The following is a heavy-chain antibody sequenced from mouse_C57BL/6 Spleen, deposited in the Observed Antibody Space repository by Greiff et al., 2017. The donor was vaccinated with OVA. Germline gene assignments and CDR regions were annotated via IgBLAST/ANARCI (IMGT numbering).Heavy chain of an antibody. V-gene: IGHV5-9*01. CDR1: GFTFSSYT. CDR3: ARHGDYYGSSYSFAY. CDR2: ISGGGGNT. Sequence: DVKLEESGGGLVKPGGSLKLSCAASGFTFSSYTMSWVRQTPEKRLEWVATISGGGGNTYYPDSVKGRFTISRDNAKNTLYLQMSSLRSEDTALYYCARHGDYYGSSYSFAYWGQGTLVTVSA. J-gene: IGHJ3*01. D-gene: IGHD1-1*01.